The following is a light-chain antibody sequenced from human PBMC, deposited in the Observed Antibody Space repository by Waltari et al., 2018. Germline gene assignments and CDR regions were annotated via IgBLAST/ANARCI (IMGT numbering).Light chain of an antibody. CDR3: CSYAGSSGV. V-gene: IGLV2-23*01. CDR1: SSDVGSYNL. J-gene: IGLJ3*02. Sequence: QSALTQPASVSGSPGQSITISCTGTSSDVGSYNLVSLYQQHPGKAPKLMIYEGSKRPSGVSNRFSVSKSGNTASLTISRLQAEDEDDYYCCSYAGSSGVFGGGTKLTVL. CDR2: EGS.